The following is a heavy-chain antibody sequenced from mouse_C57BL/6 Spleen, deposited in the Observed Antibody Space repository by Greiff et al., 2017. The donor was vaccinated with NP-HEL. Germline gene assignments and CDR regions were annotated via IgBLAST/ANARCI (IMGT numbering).Heavy chain of an antibody. V-gene: IGHV1-76*01. CDR2: IYPGSGNT. D-gene: IGHD1-1*02. Sequence: VKLQESGAELVRPGASVKLSCKASGYTFTDYYINWVKQRPGQGLEWIARIYPGSGNTYYNEKFKGKATLTAEKSSSTAYMQLSSLTSEDSAVYFCAREDMGDYYAMDYWGQGTSVTVSS. CDR1: GYTFTDYY. CDR3: AREDMGDYYAMDY. J-gene: IGHJ4*01.